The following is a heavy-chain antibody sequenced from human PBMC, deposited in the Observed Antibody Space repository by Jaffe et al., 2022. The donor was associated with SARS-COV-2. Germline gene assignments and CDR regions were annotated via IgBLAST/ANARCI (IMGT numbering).Heavy chain of an antibody. J-gene: IGHJ4*02. CDR1: GFTFSSYG. CDR2: ISYDGSNK. CDR3: AKDLSGRDIVGATSDY. V-gene: IGHV3-30*18. D-gene: IGHD1-26*01. Sequence: QVQLVESGGGVVQPGRSLRLSCAASGFTFSSYGMHWVRQAPGKGLEWVAVISYDGSNKYYADSVKGRFTISRDNSKNTLYLQMNSLRAEDTAVYYCAKDLSGRDIVGATSDYWGQGTLVTVSS.